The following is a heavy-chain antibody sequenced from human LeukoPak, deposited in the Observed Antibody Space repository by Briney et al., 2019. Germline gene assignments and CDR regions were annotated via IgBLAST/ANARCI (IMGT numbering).Heavy chain of an antibody. CDR1: GGSISSYY. D-gene: IGHD6-19*01. Sequence: SETLSLTCTVSGGSISSYYWSWIRQPPGKGLEWIGYIYYSGSTNYNPSLKSRVTISVDTSKNQFSLKLSSVTAADTAVYYCARNIAVAGMGFGYWGQGTLVTVSS. CDR2: IYYSGST. V-gene: IGHV4-59*01. J-gene: IGHJ4*02. CDR3: ARNIAVAGMGFGY.